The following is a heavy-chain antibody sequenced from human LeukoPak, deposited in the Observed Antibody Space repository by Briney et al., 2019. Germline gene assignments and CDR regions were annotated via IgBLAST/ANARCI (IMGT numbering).Heavy chain of an antibody. J-gene: IGHJ4*02. V-gene: IGHV4-34*01. CDR2: INHSGGT. CDR3: ASSRNYDILTGYWIYYFDY. CDR1: GGSFSAYY. Sequence: SETLSLTCAVCGGSFSAYYWAWIRQPPGKGLEWIGEINHSGGTNYNPSLKSRVTISVDTSKNQFSLKLSSVTAADTAVYYCASSRNYDILTGYWIYYFDYWGQGPLVTVSS. D-gene: IGHD3-9*01.